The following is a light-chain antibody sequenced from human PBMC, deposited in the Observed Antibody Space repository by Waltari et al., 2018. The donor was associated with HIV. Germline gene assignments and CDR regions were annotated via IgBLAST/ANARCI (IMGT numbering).Light chain of an antibody. CDR2: KAS. V-gene: IGKV1-5*03. J-gene: IGKJ1*01. CDR3: QQYNDFSA. Sequence: TQSPSTLSASVGDRVTITCRASEGISTWLAWYQQKSGKAPKLLIYKASKLERGVPSRFSGSGSGTDFTLTITNLQPDDFATYYCQQYNDFSAFGQGTKVEVK. CDR1: EGISTW.